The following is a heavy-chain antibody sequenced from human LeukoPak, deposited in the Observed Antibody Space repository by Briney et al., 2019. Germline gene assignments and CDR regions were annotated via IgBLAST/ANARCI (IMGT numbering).Heavy chain of an antibody. CDR1: GLTFSSYG. CDR2: ISYDGSNK. D-gene: IGHD2-8*01. J-gene: IGHJ4*02. CDR3: AKDGCTNGVCYYFDY. Sequence: GRSLRLSCAASGLTFSSYGMHWVRQAPGKGLEWVAVISYDGSNKYYADSVKGRFTISRDNSKNTLYLQMNSLRAEDTAVYYCAKDGCTNGVCYYFDYWGQGTLVNVSS. V-gene: IGHV3-30*18.